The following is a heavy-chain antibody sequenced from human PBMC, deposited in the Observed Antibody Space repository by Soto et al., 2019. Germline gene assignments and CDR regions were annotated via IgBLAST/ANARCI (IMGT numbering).Heavy chain of an antibody. Sequence: QVQLQESGPGLVKPSGTLSLTCAVSGGSISSSNWWSWVRQPPGKGLEWIGEIYHSGSTNYNPSLKGRVSISVDKSKNPFSLKLSSVTAADTAVYYCARVEETTWYYSGMDVWGQGTTVTVSS. J-gene: IGHJ6*02. CDR1: GGSISSSNW. CDR2: IYHSGST. CDR3: ARVEETTWYYSGMDV. D-gene: IGHD1-7*01. V-gene: IGHV4-4*02.